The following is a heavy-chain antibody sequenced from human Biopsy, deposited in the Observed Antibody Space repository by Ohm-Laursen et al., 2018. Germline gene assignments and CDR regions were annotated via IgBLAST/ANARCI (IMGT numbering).Heavy chain of an antibody. Sequence: TLSLTCTVSGVSINGGRYYWNWIRQPAGKALEWIGRIYNTGSTNYNPSLQSRVTMSVDTSKNQFSLKMSSVTAADTAVYYCARDLPYYENSGYGAFDMWGQGTMVTVSP. V-gene: IGHV4-61*02. CDR2: IYNTGST. CDR3: ARDLPYYENSGYGAFDM. J-gene: IGHJ3*02. CDR1: GVSINGGRYY. D-gene: IGHD3-22*01.